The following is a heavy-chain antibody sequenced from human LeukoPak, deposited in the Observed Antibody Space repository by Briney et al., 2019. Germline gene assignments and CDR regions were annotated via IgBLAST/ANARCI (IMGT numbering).Heavy chain of an antibody. Sequence: RESLKISCQGSGYIFTSSWIGWVRHMPGKGLDWMGNIHPRDSETRISPSFQGQVTISGDKSISTAYVQCSSLKASYTAMYYCASLFDDSFFYIWGQGTMVSVSS. CDR3: ASLFDDSFFYI. D-gene: IGHD3-22*01. CDR1: GYIFTSSW. V-gene: IGHV5-51*01. J-gene: IGHJ3*02. CDR2: IHPRDSET.